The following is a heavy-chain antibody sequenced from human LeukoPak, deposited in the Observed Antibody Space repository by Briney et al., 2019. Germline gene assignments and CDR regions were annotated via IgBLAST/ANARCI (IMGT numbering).Heavy chain of an antibody. V-gene: IGHV4-38-2*02. D-gene: IGHD2-15*01. J-gene: IGHJ4*02. Sequence: SETLSLTCTVSAYSISSGYYWGWIRQPPGKGLEWIGSIYHSGNTYYNPSLKSRVTISVDTSKSQFSLRLSSVTAADTAVYYCARAWGYSYYFDYWGQGTLVTVSS. CDR2: IYHSGNT. CDR3: ARAWGYSYYFDY. CDR1: AYSISSGYY.